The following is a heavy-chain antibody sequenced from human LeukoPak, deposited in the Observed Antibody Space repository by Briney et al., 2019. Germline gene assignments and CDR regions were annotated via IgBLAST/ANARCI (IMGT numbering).Heavy chain of an antibody. Sequence: GASVKVSCKASGGTFSSYAISWVRQAPGQGLEWMGGIIPIFGTANYAQKFQGRVTITADESTSTAYMELSSLRSEDTAVYYCATPATMPDYYYYYYMDVWGKGTTVTVSS. D-gene: IGHD5-24*01. CDR3: ATPATMPDYYYYYYMDV. CDR1: GGTFSSYA. CDR2: IIPIFGTA. J-gene: IGHJ6*03. V-gene: IGHV1-69*13.